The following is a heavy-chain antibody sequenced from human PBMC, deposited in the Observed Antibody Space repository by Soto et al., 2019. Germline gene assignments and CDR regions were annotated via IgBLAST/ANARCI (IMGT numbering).Heavy chain of an antibody. Sequence: SETLSLTCAVYGGSFSGYYWSWSRQPPGKGLEWIGEINHSGSTNYNPSLKSRVTISVDTSKNQFSLKLSSVTAADTAVYYCARAAPRYCSGGSCYSGRDYWGNGTLVTVAS. CDR2: INHSGST. CDR1: GGSFSGYY. V-gene: IGHV4-34*01. CDR3: ARAAPRYCSGGSCYSGRDY. J-gene: IGHJ4*01. D-gene: IGHD2-15*01.